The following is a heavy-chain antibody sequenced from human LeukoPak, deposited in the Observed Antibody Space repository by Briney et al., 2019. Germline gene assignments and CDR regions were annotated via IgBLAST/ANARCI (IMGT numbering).Heavy chain of an antibody. V-gene: IGHV3-33*06. CDR3: VKSGAARLLYKVDWFDP. CDR2: IWYDGTNA. CDR1: GFTFSNYG. D-gene: IGHD6-6*01. J-gene: IGHJ5*02. Sequence: QPGRSLRLSCAASGFTFSNYGIHWVRQAPDKGLEWVAVIWYDGTNAYYADSVKGRFTISRDNSKNTLYLQMNSLRAEDTAVYYCVKSGAARLLYKVDWFDPWGQGTLVIVSS.